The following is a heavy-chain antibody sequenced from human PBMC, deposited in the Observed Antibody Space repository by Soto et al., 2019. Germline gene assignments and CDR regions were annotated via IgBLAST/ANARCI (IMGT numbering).Heavy chain of an antibody. CDR2: IYPGDSAT. CDR1: GGTFSSYA. V-gene: IGHV5-51*01. Sequence: KVSCKASGGTFSSYAIGWVCQMPGKGLEWMAIIYPGDSATRYSPSFQGQVTISADKSISTAYLQWSSLKASDTAMYYCARLGSYYGMDVWGQGTTVTVSS. CDR3: ARLGSYYGMDV. J-gene: IGHJ6*02.